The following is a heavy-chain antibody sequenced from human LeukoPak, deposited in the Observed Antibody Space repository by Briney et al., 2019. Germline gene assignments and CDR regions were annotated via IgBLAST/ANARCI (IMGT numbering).Heavy chain of an antibody. CDR3: ARGSSSSKMAGWFDP. CDR1: GGSISSGSYY. V-gene: IGHV4-61*02. D-gene: IGHD6-13*01. J-gene: IGHJ5*02. CDR2: IYTSGST. Sequence: SETLSLTCTVSGGSISSGSYYWSWIRQPAGKGLEWIGRIYTSGSTNYNPSLKSRVTISVDTSKNQFSLKLSSVTAADTAVYYCARGSSSSKMAGWFDPWGQGTLVTVSS.